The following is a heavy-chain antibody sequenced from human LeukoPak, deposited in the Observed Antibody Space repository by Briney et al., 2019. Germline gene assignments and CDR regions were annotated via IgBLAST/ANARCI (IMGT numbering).Heavy chain of an antibody. Sequence: GGSVSLCCAASGFTFSSYGMHRVRQAPGKGLEWVAVISYDGSNKYYADSVKGRFTISRDNSKNTLYLQMNSLRAEDTAVYYCAKDRNGYCSGGSCYGMDVWGQGTTVTVSS. CDR2: ISYDGSNK. CDR1: GFTFSSYG. V-gene: IGHV3-30*18. D-gene: IGHD2-15*01. CDR3: AKDRNGYCSGGSCYGMDV. J-gene: IGHJ6*02.